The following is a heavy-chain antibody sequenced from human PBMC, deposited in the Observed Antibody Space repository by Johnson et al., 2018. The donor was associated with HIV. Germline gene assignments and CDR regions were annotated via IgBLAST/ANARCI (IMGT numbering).Heavy chain of an antibody. CDR3: ARPRVAVLPAGAFDI. V-gene: IGHV3-7*02. J-gene: IGHJ3*02. D-gene: IGHD2-2*01. CDR2: IKQDGSEK. Sequence: VQLVESGGGLVQPGGSLRLSCAASGFTFSSYWMSWVRQAPGKGLEWVANIKQDGSEKYYVDSVKGRFTISRDNAKNSLYLQMKSLRVEDTGIYYCARPRVAVLPAGAFDIWGPGTMVTVSS. CDR1: GFTFSSYW.